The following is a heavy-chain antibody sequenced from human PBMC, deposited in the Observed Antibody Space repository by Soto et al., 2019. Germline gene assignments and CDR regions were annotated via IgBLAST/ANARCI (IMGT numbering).Heavy chain of an antibody. CDR3: ARAEGYCSGGSCFQPLFFDY. D-gene: IGHD2-15*01. CDR1: GFTFSDYY. Sequence: GGSLRLSCAASGFTFSDYYMSWIRQAPGKGLEWVSYISSSGSTIYYADSVKGRFTISRDNAKXXLYLXMXXLRAEDTAVYYCARAEGYCSGGSCFQPLFFDYWGQGTLVTVSS. V-gene: IGHV3-11*01. J-gene: IGHJ4*02. CDR2: ISSSGSTI.